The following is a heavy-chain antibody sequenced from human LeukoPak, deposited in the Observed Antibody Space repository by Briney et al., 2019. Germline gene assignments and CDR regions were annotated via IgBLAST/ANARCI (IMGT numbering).Heavy chain of an antibody. D-gene: IGHD3-3*01. J-gene: IGHJ5*02. Sequence: PSETLSLTCTVFGDSISSSFYYWGWIRQPSGKGLEWIGRIYTSGSTNYNPSLKSRVTMSVDTSKNQFSLKLSSVTAADTAVYYCARDLYYDFWSGYPRGFDPWGQGTLVTVSS. V-gene: IGHV4-39*07. CDR1: GDSISSSFYY. CDR2: IYTSGST. CDR3: ARDLYYDFWSGYPRGFDP.